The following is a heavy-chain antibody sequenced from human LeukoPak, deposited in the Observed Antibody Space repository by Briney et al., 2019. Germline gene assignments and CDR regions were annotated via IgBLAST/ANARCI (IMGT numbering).Heavy chain of an antibody. CDR2: ISSSSSYI. Sequence: GGSLRLSCAASGFTFSSYSMNWVRQAPGKGLEWVSSISSSSSYIYYADSVKCRFTISRDNAKNSLYLQMNSLRAEDTAVYYCARDGGETYYDFWSGYPHYYYYGMDVWGQGTTVTVSS. CDR3: ARDGGETYYDFWSGYPHYYYYGMDV. V-gene: IGHV3-21*01. D-gene: IGHD3-3*01. CDR1: GFTFSSYS. J-gene: IGHJ6*02.